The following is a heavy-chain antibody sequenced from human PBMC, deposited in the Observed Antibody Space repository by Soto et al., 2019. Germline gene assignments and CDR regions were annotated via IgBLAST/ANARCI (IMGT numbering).Heavy chain of an antibody. CDR3: AHRQLYNGAWNEGTFDY. V-gene: IGHV2-5*02. CDR2: IYWDDDK. J-gene: IGHJ4*02. CDR1: GFPLTTRPVG. Sequence: QITLKESGPTLVKPTQTLTLTCTFSGFPLTTRPVGVGWIRQPPGQALEWVALIYWDDDKRYNPSLKTRVTITKDTSKNQVVLTMTNMDPVDTATYYCAHRQLYNGAWNEGTFDYWGQGALVTVSS. D-gene: IGHD1-1*01.